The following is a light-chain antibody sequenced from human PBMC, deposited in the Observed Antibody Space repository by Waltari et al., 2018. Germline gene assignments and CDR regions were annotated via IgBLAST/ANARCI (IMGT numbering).Light chain of an antibody. V-gene: IGKV1-39*01. CDR1: QRITPY. CDR3: QQSFRFPFT. CDR2: TAS. Sequence: DIQMTQSPSSLSASLGDTVIMTCRASQRITPYLTWYTQKPGKAPTLLIFTASTLQSGVPSRFSGSGSETDFTLTISGLQPEDFATYYCQQSFRFPFTFGPGTKVDMK. J-gene: IGKJ3*01.